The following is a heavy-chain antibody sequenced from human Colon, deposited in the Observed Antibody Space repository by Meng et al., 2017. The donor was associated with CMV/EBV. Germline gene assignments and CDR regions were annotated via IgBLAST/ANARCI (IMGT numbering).Heavy chain of an antibody. CDR1: GFTFSSSS. Sequence: GFTFSSSSMTWVRQAPGKGLEWVSSISSSSSYIYYADSVKGRFTISRDNAKNSLYLQMNSLRAEDTAVYYCATKYCSSTSCSTYFQHWGQGTLVTVSS. CDR3: ATKYCSSTSCSTYFQH. V-gene: IGHV3-21*01. CDR2: ISSSSSYI. J-gene: IGHJ1*01. D-gene: IGHD2-2*01.